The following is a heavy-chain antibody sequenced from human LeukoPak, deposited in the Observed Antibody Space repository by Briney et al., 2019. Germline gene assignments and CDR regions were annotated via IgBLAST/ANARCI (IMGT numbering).Heavy chain of an antibody. CDR2: IRYDGSNK. D-gene: IGHD4-17*01. CDR3: ARDAPKYGDYFDY. J-gene: IGHJ4*02. V-gene: IGHV3-30*02. Sequence: PGGSLRLSCAASGFTFSSYGMHWVRQAPGKGLEWVAFIRYDGSNKYYADSVKGRFTISRDNSKNTLHLQMNSLRAEDTAVYYCARDAPKYGDYFDYWGQGTLVTVSS. CDR1: GFTFSSYG.